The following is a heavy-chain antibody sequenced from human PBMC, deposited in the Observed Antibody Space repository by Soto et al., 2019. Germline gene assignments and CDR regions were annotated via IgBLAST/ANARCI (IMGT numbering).Heavy chain of an antibody. D-gene: IGHD1-26*01. CDR3: ARDDEHGSNWHLAY. CDR2: IFPNGRDK. J-gene: IGHJ4*02. V-gene: IGHV3-30*05. Sequence: QVQLVQSGGGVVQPGRSLRLSCAASGFNFNTYFMHWVRQAPGKGLEWVAMIFPNGRDKEYADSVKGRSHISRDNSINRMYLQMDSLGPEGTAVYYCARDDEHGSNWHLAYWGQGALVTVSS. CDR1: GFNFNTYF.